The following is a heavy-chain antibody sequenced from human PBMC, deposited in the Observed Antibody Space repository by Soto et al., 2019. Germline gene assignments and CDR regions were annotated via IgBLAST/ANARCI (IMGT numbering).Heavy chain of an antibody. CDR1: GFTVSSNY. CDR2: IYSGGST. CDR3: AGTSSLDY. J-gene: IGHJ4*02. Sequence: EVQLVESGGGLVQPGGSLTLSCAASGFTVSSNYMTWVRQAPGKGLEWVSLIYSGGSTYYADSVKGRFTISRDNSKNTLYLQMNRRGAEDTAVYYCAGTSSLDYWGQGTLVTVSS. V-gene: IGHV3-66*01. D-gene: IGHD3-10*01.